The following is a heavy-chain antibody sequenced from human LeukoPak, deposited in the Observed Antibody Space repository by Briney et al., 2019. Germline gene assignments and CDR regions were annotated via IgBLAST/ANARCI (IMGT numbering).Heavy chain of an antibody. CDR3: ARDQWFSGLWFDY. J-gene: IGHJ5*01. CDR2: IWYDGSNK. D-gene: IGHD3-10*01. V-gene: IGHV3-33*01. CDR1: GFTFSSYG. Sequence: PGGSLRLSCAASGFTFSSYGMHWVRQAPGKGLEWVAGIWYDGSNKYYAASVKGRFTISRDNSKNTLNLHMNSLRDGDTAVYYCARDQWFSGLWFDYWGQGTLVTVSS.